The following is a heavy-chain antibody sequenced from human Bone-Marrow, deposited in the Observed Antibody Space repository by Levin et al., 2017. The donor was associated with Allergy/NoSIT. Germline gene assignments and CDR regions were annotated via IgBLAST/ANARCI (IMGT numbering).Heavy chain of an antibody. Sequence: ASVKVSCKASGGTFSSYAISWVRQAPGQGLEWMGGIIPIFGTANYAQKFQGRVTITADESTSTAYMELSSLRSEDTAVYYCARWFGELSGPGYYYGMDVWGQGTTVTVSS. J-gene: IGHJ6*02. V-gene: IGHV1-69*13. CDR3: ARWFGELSGPGYYYGMDV. CDR1: GGTFSSYA. D-gene: IGHD3-10*01. CDR2: IIPIFGTA.